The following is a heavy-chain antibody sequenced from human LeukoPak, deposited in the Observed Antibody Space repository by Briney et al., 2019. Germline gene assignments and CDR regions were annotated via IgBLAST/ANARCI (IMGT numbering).Heavy chain of an antibody. CDR2: TSYDGSNK. D-gene: IGHD3-10*01. J-gene: IGHJ5*02. Sequence: QSGGSLRLSCAAPGFTFSTYAMHWVRQAPGKGLEWVAVTSYDGSNKYYADSVKGRFSISRDNSKNTLHLQMNSLRAEDTAVYYCARGSYYTSGSYFSPGFDPWGQGTLVTVSS. V-gene: IGHV3-30*04. CDR3: ARGSYYTSGSYFSPGFDP. CDR1: GFTFSTYA.